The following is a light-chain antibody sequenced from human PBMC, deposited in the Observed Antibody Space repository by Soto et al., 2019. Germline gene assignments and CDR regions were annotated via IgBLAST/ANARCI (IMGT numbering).Light chain of an antibody. J-gene: IGKJ2*01. Sequence: DIQMTQSPSTLSASVGDRVTITCRASQSISSWLAWYLQKPGKAPKLLIYKASTLQDGVPSRFSGSGSGTEFTLNISSLQPDDFATYYCQQYSSYSPYTFGQGTKLEIK. V-gene: IGKV1-5*03. CDR2: KAS. CDR3: QQYSSYSPYT. CDR1: QSISSW.